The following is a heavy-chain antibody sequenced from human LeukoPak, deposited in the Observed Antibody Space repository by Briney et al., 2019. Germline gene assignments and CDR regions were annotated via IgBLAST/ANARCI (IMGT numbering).Heavy chain of an antibody. CDR1: GFTFSSYA. CDR3: AKGLEGYDFWSGYPDGGRAGNWFYP. CDR2: ISGSGGST. V-gene: IGHV3-23*01. J-gene: IGHJ5*02. D-gene: IGHD3-3*01. Sequence: GGSLRLSCAASGFTFSSYAMSWVRQAPGKGLEWVSAISGSGGSTYYADSVKGRFTISRDNSKNTLYLQMNSLRAEDTAVYYCAKGLEGYDFWSGYPDGGRAGNWFYPCGQGTLVTVSS.